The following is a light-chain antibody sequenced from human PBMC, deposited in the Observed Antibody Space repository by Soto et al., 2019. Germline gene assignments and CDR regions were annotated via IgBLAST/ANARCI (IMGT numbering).Light chain of an antibody. CDR2: DNN. Sequence: QSVLTQPPSVSAAPGQKVTISCSGSSSNVGRNYVSWYQQLPGTAPKLLIYDNNKRPSGIPDRFSGSKSGTSATLDITGLQTEDEADYYCATWDRSLSVYVVFGGGTKLTVL. V-gene: IGLV1-51*01. CDR3: ATWDRSLSVYVV. J-gene: IGLJ2*01. CDR1: SSNVGRNY.